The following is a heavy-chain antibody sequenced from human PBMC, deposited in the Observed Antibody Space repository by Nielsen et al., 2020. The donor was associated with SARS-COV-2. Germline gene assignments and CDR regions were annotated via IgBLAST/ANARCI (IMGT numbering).Heavy chain of an antibody. Sequence: ASVKVSCKASGYTLSSHYFHWVRQAPGQRLEWMGWINAGNGNTKYSQKFQGRVTITRDTSASTAYMELSSLRSEDTAVYYCARSRGCSSTSCYYIDPWGQGTLVTVSS. CDR2: INAGNGNT. CDR3: ARSRGCSSTSCYYIDP. V-gene: IGHV1-3*01. D-gene: IGHD2-2*01. J-gene: IGHJ5*02. CDR1: GYTLSSHY.